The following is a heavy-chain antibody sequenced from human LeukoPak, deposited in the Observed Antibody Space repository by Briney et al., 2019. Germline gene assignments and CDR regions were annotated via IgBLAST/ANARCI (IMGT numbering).Heavy chain of an antibody. CDR3: AKDRVIAAATYAFDI. J-gene: IGHJ3*02. D-gene: IGHD6-13*01. V-gene: IGHV3-43*01. CDR1: GFTFDDYT. CDR2: ISWDGGST. Sequence: GGSLRLSCAASGFTFDDYTMHWVRRAPGKGLEWVSLISWDGGSTYYADSVKGRFTISRDNSKNSLYLQMNSLRTEDTALYYCAKDRVIAAATYAFDIWGQGTMVTVSS.